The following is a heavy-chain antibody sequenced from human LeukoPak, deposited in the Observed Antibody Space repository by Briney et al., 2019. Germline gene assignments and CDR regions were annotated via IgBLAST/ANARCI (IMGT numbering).Heavy chain of an antibody. Sequence: SETLSLTGAVYGGSFSGYYWSWIRQPPGKGLEWIGEINHSGSTNYNPSPKSRVTISVDTSKNLFSLKLSSVTAADTAVYYCARGRGDSNDYVGFTFSYSSGYSYFDYWGQGTLVTVSS. CDR2: INHSGST. CDR3: ARGRGDSNDYVGFTFSYSSGYSYFDY. CDR1: GGSFSGYY. V-gene: IGHV4-34*01. J-gene: IGHJ4*02. D-gene: IGHD3-22*01.